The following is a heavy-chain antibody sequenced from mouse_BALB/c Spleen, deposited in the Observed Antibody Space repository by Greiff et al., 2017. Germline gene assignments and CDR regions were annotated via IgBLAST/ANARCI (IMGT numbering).Heavy chain of an antibody. V-gene: IGHV2-9*02. D-gene: IGHD1-1*01. CDR3: ARDPFYGSSWFAY. Sequence: VKLQESGPGLVAPSQSLSITCTVSGFSLTSYGVHWVRQPPGKGLEWLGVIWAGGSTNYNSALMSRLSISKDNSKSQVFLKMNSLQTDDTAMYYCARDPFYGSSWFAYWGQGTLVTVSA. J-gene: IGHJ3*01. CDR2: IWAGGST. CDR1: GFSLTSYG.